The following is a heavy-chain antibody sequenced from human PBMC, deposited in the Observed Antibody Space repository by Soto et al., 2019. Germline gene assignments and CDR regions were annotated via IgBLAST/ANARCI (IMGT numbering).Heavy chain of an antibody. CDR1: GGSVSSGAYY. CDR3: ARGRDDYGDQTWFDP. J-gene: IGHJ5*02. CDR2: IYYNGSS. V-gene: IGHV4-61*08. D-gene: IGHD4-17*01. Sequence: VQLQESGPGLVKPSETLSLTCTVSGGSVSSGAYYWSWIRQPPGKGLEWIGFIYYNGSSYYSPSLKSRVTISVDTSKNQFALKLNSVSAADTAVYYCARGRDDYGDQTWFDPWGQGLLVIVSS.